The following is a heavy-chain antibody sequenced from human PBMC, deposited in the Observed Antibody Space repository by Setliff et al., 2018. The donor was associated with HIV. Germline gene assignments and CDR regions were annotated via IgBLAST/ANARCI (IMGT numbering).Heavy chain of an antibody. CDR1: GFTFSRYA. V-gene: IGHV3-23*01. CDR3: GKDSSDWSDG. J-gene: IGHJ5*02. D-gene: IGHD3-22*01. Sequence: LRLSCAVSGFTFSRYAMSWVRQAPGKGLEWVSGISSTRGTTYYADSVKGRFTISRDNSKNTLFLQVKSLTAEDTAIYYCGKDSSDWSDGWGQGTLVTVSS. CDR2: ISSTRGTT.